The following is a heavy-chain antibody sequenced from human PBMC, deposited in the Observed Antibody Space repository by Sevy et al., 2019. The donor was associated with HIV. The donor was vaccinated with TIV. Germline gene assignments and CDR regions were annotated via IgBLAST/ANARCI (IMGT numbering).Heavy chain of an antibody. D-gene: IGHD2-2*01. CDR2: MNPNSGNT. Sequence: ASVKVSCKASGYTFTSYDINWVRQATGQGLEWMGWMNPNSGNTGYAQKFQGRVTMTRNTSISTVYMELSSLRSEDTAVYYCARGALYCSSTSCHYHYYYYGMDVWGQGTTVTVSS. J-gene: IGHJ6*02. CDR1: GYTFTSYD. V-gene: IGHV1-8*01. CDR3: ARGALYCSSTSCHYHYYYYGMDV.